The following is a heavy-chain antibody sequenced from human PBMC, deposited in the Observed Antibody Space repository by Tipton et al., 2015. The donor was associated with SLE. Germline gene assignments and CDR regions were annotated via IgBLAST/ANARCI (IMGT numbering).Heavy chain of an antibody. J-gene: IGHJ4*02. CDR2: INPSGGGT. CDR1: GYTFTNYY. V-gene: IGHV1-46*01. D-gene: IGHD2-2*01. Sequence: QSGAEVKKPGASVKVSCKASGYTFTNYYIHWVRQAPGQGLEWMGIINPSGGGTNYAQKFQGRVTMTTDTSTSSVYLDLSSLTSEDTAVYYCARRYCSGSSCQFDYWGQGILVTVSS. CDR3: ARRYCSGSSCQFDY.